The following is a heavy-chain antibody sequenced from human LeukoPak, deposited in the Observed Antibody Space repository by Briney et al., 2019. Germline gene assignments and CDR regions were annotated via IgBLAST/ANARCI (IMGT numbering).Heavy chain of an antibody. V-gene: IGHV3-30*02. CDR1: EFTISRYW. D-gene: IGHD6-19*01. Sequence: HTGGSLRLSCVDSEFTISRYWMHWVRQAPGEGLEWVAFIRYDGSNKYYADSVKGRFTVSRDNSKNTLYLQMNSLRAEDTAVYYCAKTGSGWAPGYYFDYWGQGTLVTVSS. J-gene: IGHJ4*02. CDR2: IRYDGSNK. CDR3: AKTGSGWAPGYYFDY.